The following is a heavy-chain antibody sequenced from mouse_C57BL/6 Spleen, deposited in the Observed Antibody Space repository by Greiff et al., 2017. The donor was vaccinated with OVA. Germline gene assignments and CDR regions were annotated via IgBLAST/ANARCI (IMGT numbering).Heavy chain of an antibody. Sequence: DVHLVESGGGLVKPGGSLKLSCAASGFTFSDYGMHWVRQAPEKGLEWVAYISSGSSTTYYADTVKGRFTISRDNAKNTLFLQMTSLRSEDTAMYYCASPLLLQSPWFAYWGQGTLVTVSA. V-gene: IGHV5-17*01. D-gene: IGHD1-1*01. CDR2: ISSGSSTT. CDR1: GFTFSDYG. CDR3: ASPLLLQSPWFAY. J-gene: IGHJ3*01.